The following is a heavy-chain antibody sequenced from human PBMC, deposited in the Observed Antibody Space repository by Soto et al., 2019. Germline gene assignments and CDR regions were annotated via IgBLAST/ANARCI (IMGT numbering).Heavy chain of an antibody. CDR1: GFTFSSYG. CDR3: GGDRGSGGWYPECFQK. J-gene: IGHJ1*01. CDR2: IWYDGSNK. Sequence: QVQLVESGGGVVQPGRSLRLSCAASGFTFSSYGMHWVRPAPGKGLEWVAVIWYDGSNKYYADSVKGRFTISRDKSKNTLYLQMNSVRSEDSAVYAFGGDRGSGGWYPECFQKGGKVTLVTFAP. V-gene: IGHV3-33*01. D-gene: IGHD6-19*01.